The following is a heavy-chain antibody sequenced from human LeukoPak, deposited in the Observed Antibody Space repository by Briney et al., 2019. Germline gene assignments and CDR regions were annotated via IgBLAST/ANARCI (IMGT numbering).Heavy chain of an antibody. J-gene: IGHJ4*02. CDR1: GYTFTSYG. D-gene: IGHD2-2*01. V-gene: IGHV1-18*01. CDR3: ARDREIGPYCSSTSCYDRFDY. CDR2: ISAYNGNT. Sequence: ASVKVSCKASGYTFTSYGISWVRQAPGQGLEWMGWISAYNGNTNYAQKLQGRVTMTTDTSTSTAYMELRSLRSDDTAVYYCARDREIGPYCSSTSCYDRFDYWGQGTLVTVSS.